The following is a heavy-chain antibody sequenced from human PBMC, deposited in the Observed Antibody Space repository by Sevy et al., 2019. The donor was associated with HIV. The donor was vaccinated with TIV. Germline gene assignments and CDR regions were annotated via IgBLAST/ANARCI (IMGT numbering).Heavy chain of an antibody. CDR2: TSYDGNKK. J-gene: IGHJ4*02. CDR3: ARDGGWYNYAPSDY. D-gene: IGHD1-1*01. Sequence: GGSLRLSCAASGFSFSSHGMHWVRQAPGKGLEWQAVTSYDGNKKYYADSVKGRFTISRDNSKNTLYLQMNSLRAEDTAVYYCARDGGWYNYAPSDYWGQGTLVTVSS. V-gene: IGHV3-30*03. CDR1: GFSFSSHG.